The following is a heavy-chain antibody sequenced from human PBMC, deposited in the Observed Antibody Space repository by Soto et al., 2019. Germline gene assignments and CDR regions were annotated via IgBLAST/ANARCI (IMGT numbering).Heavy chain of an antibody. CDR2: ISGSGNTI. V-gene: IGHV3-48*02. Sequence: EVQLVESGGGFVQPGGSLRLSCAASGFSLRGYSMIWVRQAPGKGLEWVSYISGSGNTIYYADSVNGRFTISRDNAKNDVYLQMNGLGDENMAVYYCASGAGYGDYGGYWGQGTLVTVSS. D-gene: IGHD4-17*01. CDR3: ASGAGYGDYGGY. J-gene: IGHJ4*02. CDR1: GFSLRGYS.